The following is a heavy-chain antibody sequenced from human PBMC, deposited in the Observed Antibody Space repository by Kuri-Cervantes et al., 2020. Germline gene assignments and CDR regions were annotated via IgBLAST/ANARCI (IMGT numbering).Heavy chain of an antibody. CDR1: GFTFSSYA. Sequence: GESLKISCAASGFTFSSYAMSWVRQAPGKGLEWVSAISGSGGSTYYADSVKGRFTISRDNSKNTLYLQVNSLRAEDTAVYYCARDLQSESGYDFYHMWESGNDYWGQGTLVTVSS. J-gene: IGHJ4*02. CDR3: ARDLQSESGYDFYHMWESGNDY. CDR2: ISGSGGST. V-gene: IGHV3-23*01. D-gene: IGHD5-12*01.